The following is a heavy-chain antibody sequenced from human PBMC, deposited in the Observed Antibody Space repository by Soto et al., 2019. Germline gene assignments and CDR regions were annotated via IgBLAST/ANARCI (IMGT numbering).Heavy chain of an antibody. CDR2: INPNSGGT. D-gene: IGHD2-2*01. J-gene: IGHJ5*02. Sequence: GASVKVSCKSSGYTFTGYYMHCVRQAPGQGLEWMGWINPNSGGTNYAQKFQGWVTMTRDTSISTAYMELSRLRSDDTAVYYCARGDIVVVPAASNWFDPWGQGTLVTVSS. CDR1: GYTFTGYY. CDR3: ARGDIVVVPAASNWFDP. V-gene: IGHV1-2*04.